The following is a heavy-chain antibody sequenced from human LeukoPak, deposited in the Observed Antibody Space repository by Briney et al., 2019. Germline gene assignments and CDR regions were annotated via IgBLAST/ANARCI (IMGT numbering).Heavy chain of an antibody. CDR1: GFTFSSYW. V-gene: IGHV3-7*01. CDR2: IKQDGSEK. J-gene: IGHJ4*02. CDR3: AREYCSSTSCYWDY. D-gene: IGHD2-2*01. Sequence: PGGSLRLSCAASGFTFSSYWMSWVRQAPGKGLEWVANIKQDGSEKYYVDSVKGQFTISRDNAKNSLYLQMNSLRAEDTAVYYCAREYCSSTSCYWDYWGQGTLVTVSS.